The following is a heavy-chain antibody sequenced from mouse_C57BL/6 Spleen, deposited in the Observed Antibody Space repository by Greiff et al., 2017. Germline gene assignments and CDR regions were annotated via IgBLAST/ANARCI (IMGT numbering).Heavy chain of an antibody. Sequence: EVQLVESGGGLVQPGGSMKLSCVASGFTFSNYWMNWVRQSPEKGLEWVAQIRLKSDNYATHYAESVKGRFTISRDDSKSSVYLQMNNLRAEDTGIYYCTAPITTVVGDYWGQGTTLTVSS. CDR1: GFTFSNYW. CDR3: TAPITTVVGDY. CDR2: IRLKSDNYAT. D-gene: IGHD1-1*01. J-gene: IGHJ2*01. V-gene: IGHV6-3*01.